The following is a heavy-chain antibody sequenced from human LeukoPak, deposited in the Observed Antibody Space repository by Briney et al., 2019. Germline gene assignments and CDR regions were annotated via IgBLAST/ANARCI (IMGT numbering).Heavy chain of an antibody. J-gene: IGHJ6*03. CDR2: IKSKAYGGTT. CDR3: TRGRGGLNYYYYMDV. CDR1: GFTFGDYA. Sequence: GGSLRLSCTASGFTFGDYAMNWVRQAPGKGLEWVGFIKSKAYGGTTEYAASVKGRFMISRDDSKNIAYPQMNSLKTEDTAVYYCTRGRGGLNYYYYMDVWGKGTTVTVSS. V-gene: IGHV3-49*04. D-gene: IGHD4-23*01.